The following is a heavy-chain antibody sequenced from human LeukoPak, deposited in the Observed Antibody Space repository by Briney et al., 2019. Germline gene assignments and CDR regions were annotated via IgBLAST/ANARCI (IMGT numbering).Heavy chain of an antibody. CDR1: GFTFSIYS. J-gene: IGHJ4*02. CDR3: ARSTSGTFDY. D-gene: IGHD6-13*01. CDR2: ITSDRRTI. V-gene: IGHV3-48*01. Sequence: GGSLRLSCAASGFTFSIYSMNWVRQAPGKGLEWVSYITSDRRTISYANPVKGRFTISRDNDKRLLYLQMDSLRAGDTAIYYCARSTSGTFDYWGQGMLVTVSS.